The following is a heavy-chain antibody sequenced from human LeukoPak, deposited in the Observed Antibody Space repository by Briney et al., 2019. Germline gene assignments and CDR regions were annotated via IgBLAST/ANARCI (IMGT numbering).Heavy chain of an antibody. D-gene: IGHD3-9*01. J-gene: IGHJ6*03. V-gene: IGHV3-21*01. CDR2: ISSSSSYI. CDR3: ARDRHILTGFYYYYYMDV. Sequence: GGSLRLSCAASGFTFSSYSMNWVRQAPGKGLEWVSSISSSSSYIYYADSVKGRFTISRDNAKNSLYLQMNSLRAEDTAVYYCARDRHILTGFYYYYYMDVWGKGTTVTISS. CDR1: GFTFSSYS.